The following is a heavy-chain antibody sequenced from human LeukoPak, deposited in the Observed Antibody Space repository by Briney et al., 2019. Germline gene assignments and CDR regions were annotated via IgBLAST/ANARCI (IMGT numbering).Heavy chain of an antibody. D-gene: IGHD3-9*01. J-gene: IGHJ5*02. CDR3: ARAPTKFRRDWFDP. CDR2: ISSSGSTI. Sequence: PGGSLRLSCAASEFTFSSYEMNWIRQAPGKGLEWVSYISSSGSTICYADSVKGRFTISRDNAKNSLYLQMNNLRVEDTAVYYCARAPTKFRRDWFDPWGQGTLVTVSS. CDR1: EFTFSSYE. V-gene: IGHV3-48*03.